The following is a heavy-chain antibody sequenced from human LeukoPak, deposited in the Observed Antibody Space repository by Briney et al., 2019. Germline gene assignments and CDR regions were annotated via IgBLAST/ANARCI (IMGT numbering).Heavy chain of an antibody. CDR2: ISSSGSTI. CDR1: GFTFSSYE. J-gene: IGHJ4*02. D-gene: IGHD2-2*01. Sequence: GGSLRLSCAASGFTFSSYEMNWVRQAPGKGLEWVSYISSSGSTIYYADSVKGRFTISRGNAKNSLYLQMNSLRAEDTAVYYCARVGDCSSTGCYFYFDYWGQGTLVTVSS. CDR3: ARVGDCSSTGCYFYFDY. V-gene: IGHV3-48*03.